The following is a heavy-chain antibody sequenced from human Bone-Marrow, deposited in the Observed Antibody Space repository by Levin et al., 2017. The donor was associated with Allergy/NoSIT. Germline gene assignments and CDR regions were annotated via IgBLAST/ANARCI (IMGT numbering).Heavy chain of an antibody. CDR3: ARDSLLSIVGATFDY. CDR1: GFTFSSYW. CDR2: INSDGSST. J-gene: IGHJ4*02. V-gene: IGHV3-74*01. D-gene: IGHD1-26*01. Sequence: GGSLRLSCAASGFTFSSYWMHWVRQAPGKGLVWVSDINSDGSSTSYADSVKGRFTISRDNAKNTLYLQMNSLRAEDTAVYYCARDSLLSIVGATFDYWGQGTLVTVSS.